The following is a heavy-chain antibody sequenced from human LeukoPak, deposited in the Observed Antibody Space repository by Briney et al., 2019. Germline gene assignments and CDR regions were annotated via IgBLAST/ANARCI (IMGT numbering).Heavy chain of an antibody. Sequence: SETLSLTCAVYGGSFSGYYWSWIRQPPGKGLEWIGGINHSGSTNYNPSLKSRVTISVDTSKNQFSLKLSSVTAADTAVYYCARESYSSSWYGDYFDYWGQGTLVTVSS. CDR2: INHSGST. J-gene: IGHJ4*02. D-gene: IGHD6-13*01. CDR1: GGSFSGYY. CDR3: ARESYSSSWYGDYFDY. V-gene: IGHV4-34*01.